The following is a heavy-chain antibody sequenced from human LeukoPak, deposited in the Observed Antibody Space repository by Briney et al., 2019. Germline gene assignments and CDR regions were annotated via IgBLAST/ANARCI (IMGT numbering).Heavy chain of an antibody. CDR1: GFTFSSYG. CDR3: AKERGGDYAMHFDY. V-gene: IGHV3-30*02. CDR2: IRYDGSNK. D-gene: IGHD2-2*01. J-gene: IGHJ4*02. Sequence: TGGSLRLSCAASGFTFSSYGMHWVRQAPGKGLEWVAFIRYDGSNKYYADSVKGRFTISRDNSKNTLYLQMNSLRAEDTAVYYCAKERGGDYAMHFDYWGQGTLVTVSS.